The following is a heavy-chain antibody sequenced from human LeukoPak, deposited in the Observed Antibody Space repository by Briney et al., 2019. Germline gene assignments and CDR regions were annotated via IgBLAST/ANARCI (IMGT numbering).Heavy chain of an antibody. D-gene: IGHD3-10*01. V-gene: IGHV3-7*01. Sequence: GGSLRLSCAASGFTFSSYWMSWVRQAPGKGLEWVANIKQDGSEKYYVDSVKGRFTISRDNAKNSLYLQMNSLRAEDTAGYYCARGRIRGTYGYWGQGTLVTVSS. CDR1: GFTFSSYW. CDR3: ARGRIRGTYGY. J-gene: IGHJ4*02. CDR2: IKQDGSEK.